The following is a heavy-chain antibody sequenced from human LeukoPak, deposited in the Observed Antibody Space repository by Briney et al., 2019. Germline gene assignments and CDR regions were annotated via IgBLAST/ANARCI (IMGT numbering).Heavy chain of an antibody. CDR3: AKVGNLWELPSHFDY. D-gene: IGHD1-26*01. Sequence: PGGSLRLSCAASGFTVSSNYMSWVRQAPGKGLEWVSAISGSGGSTRYADSVKGRFTISRDNSKSTLYLQMNSLRAEDTAVYYCAKVGNLWELPSHFDYWGQGTLVTVSS. J-gene: IGHJ4*02. CDR1: GFTVSSNY. CDR2: ISGSGGST. V-gene: IGHV3-23*01.